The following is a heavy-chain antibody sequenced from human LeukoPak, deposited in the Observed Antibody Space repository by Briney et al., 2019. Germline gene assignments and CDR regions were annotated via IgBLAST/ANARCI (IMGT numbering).Heavy chain of an antibody. Sequence: PGGSLRLSCAASGFTFSSYGMHWVRQAPGKGLEWVAFIRYDGSNKYYADSVKGRFTISRDNSKNTLYLQMNSLRAEDTAVYYCAKRGERTHPFYYYYYYMDVWGKGTTVTISS. J-gene: IGHJ6*03. CDR1: GFTFSSYG. V-gene: IGHV3-30*02. CDR3: AKRGERTHPFYYYYYYMDV. CDR2: IRYDGSNK. D-gene: IGHD1-1*01.